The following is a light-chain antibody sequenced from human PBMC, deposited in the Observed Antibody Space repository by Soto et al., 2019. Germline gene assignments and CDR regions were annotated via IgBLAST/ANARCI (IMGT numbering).Light chain of an antibody. CDR1: QSVSSN. Sequence: EFVLTQSPCTLSLSPGERATLSCRASQSVSSNLAWYQQKPGQAPRLLIYGASTRATGIPARFSGSGSGTEFTLTISSLQSEDFAVYYCQQYNNWPETFGQGTKVDIK. V-gene: IGKV3-15*01. J-gene: IGKJ1*01. CDR3: QQYNNWPET. CDR2: GAS.